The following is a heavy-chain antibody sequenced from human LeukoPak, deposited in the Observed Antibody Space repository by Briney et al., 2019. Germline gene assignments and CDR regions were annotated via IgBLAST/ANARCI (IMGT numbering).Heavy chain of an antibody. Sequence: PGGSLRLSCAASGFTFDDYGMSWVRQAPGKGLEWVANIKKDGSPNYYVDSVKGRFTISKDNAKNSLYLQMNSLRAEDTAVYYCATENYGSLAGWGQGTLVTVSS. D-gene: IGHD2-15*01. J-gene: IGHJ4*02. CDR1: GFTFDDYG. CDR3: ATENYGSLAG. V-gene: IGHV3-7*01. CDR2: IKKDGSPN.